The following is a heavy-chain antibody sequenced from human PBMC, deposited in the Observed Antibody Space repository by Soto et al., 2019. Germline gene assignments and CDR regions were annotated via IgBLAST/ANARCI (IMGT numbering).Heavy chain of an antibody. J-gene: IGHJ4*02. CDR3: AKVNAYGYYDTNGYLTAYYFDY. D-gene: IGHD3-22*01. V-gene: IGHV3-23*01. CDR1: GFTFSNYA. Sequence: EVQLLESGGGLVQPGGSLRLSCAASGFTFSNYAMSWVRQAPGKGLEWVSSISGSGGTTYYADSVKGRFTISRDNSKNTLYLQMNSLRAEDTAIYYCAKVNAYGYYDTNGYLTAYYFDYWGQGTLVTFSS. CDR2: ISGSGGTT.